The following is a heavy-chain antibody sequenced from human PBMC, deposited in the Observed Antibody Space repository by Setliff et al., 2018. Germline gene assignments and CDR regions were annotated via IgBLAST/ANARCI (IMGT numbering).Heavy chain of an antibody. CDR2: ISPLFGTT. Sequence: SVKVSCKASGYTFTDYGISWVRQAPGQGLEWMGWISPLFGTTKYAQKFQDRVTMTADESATTAYMELRSLRSEDTAVYYCARALGGISAAGNNWLDSWGQGTLVTVSS. V-gene: IGHV1-69*13. CDR1: GYTFTDYG. D-gene: IGHD6-13*01. J-gene: IGHJ5*01. CDR3: ARALGGISAAGNNWLDS.